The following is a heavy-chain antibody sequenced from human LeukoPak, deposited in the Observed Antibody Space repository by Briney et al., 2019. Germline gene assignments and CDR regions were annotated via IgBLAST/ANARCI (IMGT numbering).Heavy chain of an antibody. J-gene: IGHJ3*02. Sequence: GGSLRLSCAASGFTFSSYSMNWVRQAPGKGLEWVSSISSSSSYIYYADSVKGRFTISRDNAKNSLYLQMNSLRAEDTAVYYCARDGSYYYDSSGYSQGGYAAFDIWGQGTMVTVYS. CDR3: ARDGSYYYDSSGYSQGGYAAFDI. D-gene: IGHD3-22*01. CDR1: GFTFSSYS. CDR2: ISSSSSYI. V-gene: IGHV3-21*01.